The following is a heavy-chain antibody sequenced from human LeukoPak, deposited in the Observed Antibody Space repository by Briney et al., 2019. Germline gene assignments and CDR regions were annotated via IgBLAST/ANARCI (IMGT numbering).Heavy chain of an antibody. CDR1: GFNFNDYY. CDR2: ITTGRTL. Sequence: GGSLRLSCAASGFNFNDYYMSWIRQAPGKGLEWVSYITTGRTLSYADSVKGRFTISRDNAKNSLFPQMKSLRVEDTAVYYCARVVSSRSTVGFDPWGQGTLVTVSS. V-gene: IGHV3-11*04. CDR3: ARVVSSRSTVGFDP. J-gene: IGHJ5*02. D-gene: IGHD5/OR15-5a*01.